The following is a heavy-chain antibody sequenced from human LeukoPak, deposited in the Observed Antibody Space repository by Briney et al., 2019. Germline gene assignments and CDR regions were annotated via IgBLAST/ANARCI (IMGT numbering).Heavy chain of an antibody. CDR1: GFSFSSYW. J-gene: IGHJ4*02. V-gene: IGHV3-74*01. D-gene: IGHD4-23*01. CDR2: IYTAGSTT. CDR3: ARHDYGGVDY. Sequence: PGGSLRLSRAASGFSFSSYWMHWVRQAPGKGLVWVSRIYTAGSTTSYADSVKGRFTISRDNAKNTLYLQMNSLRAEDTAIYYCARHDYGGVDYWGQGTLVTVSS.